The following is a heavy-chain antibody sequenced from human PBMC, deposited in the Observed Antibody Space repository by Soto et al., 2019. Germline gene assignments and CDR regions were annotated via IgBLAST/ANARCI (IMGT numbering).Heavy chain of an antibody. CDR1: GYTFTSYA. D-gene: IGHD6-13*01. V-gene: IGHV1-3*01. CDR2: INAGNGNT. CDR3: ARGVIQQLPFFEY. Sequence: ASVKVSCKAAGYTFTSYAMHWVRQAPGQRLEWMGWINAGNGNTKYSQKFQGRVTITRDTSASTAYMELSSLRSEDTAVYYCARGVIQQLPFFEYWGQGTLVTVSS. J-gene: IGHJ4*02.